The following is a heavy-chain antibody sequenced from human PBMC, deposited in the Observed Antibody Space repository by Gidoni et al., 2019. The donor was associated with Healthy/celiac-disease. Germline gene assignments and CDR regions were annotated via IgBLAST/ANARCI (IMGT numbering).Heavy chain of an antibody. Sequence: QVQLVQSGAEVKKPGSSVKVPCKASGGTFSSSAISWVRQAPGQGLEWMGGIIPIFGTANYAQKFQGRVTITADESTSTAYMELSSLRSEDTAVYYCARDRSAMENYFDYWGQGTLVTVSS. CDR1: GGTFSSSA. V-gene: IGHV1-69*01. D-gene: IGHD5-18*01. CDR3: ARDRSAMENYFDY. J-gene: IGHJ4*02. CDR2: IIPIFGTA.